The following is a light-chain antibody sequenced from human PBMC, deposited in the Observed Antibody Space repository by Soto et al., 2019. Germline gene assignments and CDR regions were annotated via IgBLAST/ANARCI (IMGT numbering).Light chain of an antibody. J-gene: IGKJ2*01. Sequence: DIVMTQSPPSLPVTPGEPASISCRSSQSLLRDGYNYLDWYLQKPGQSPQLLIHLGSNRASGVPDRFSGSGSGTDFTLNISRLEAEDVGVYYCMQDLQNPRTFGQGTKLEIK. CDR1: QSLLRDGYNY. CDR2: LGS. CDR3: MQDLQNPRT. V-gene: IGKV2-28*01.